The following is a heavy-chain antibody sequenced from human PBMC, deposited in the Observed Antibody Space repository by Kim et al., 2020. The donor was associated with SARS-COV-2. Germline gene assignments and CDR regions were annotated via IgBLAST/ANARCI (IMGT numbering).Heavy chain of an antibody. Sequence: GGSLRLSCAVSGFTFSSYWMHWVRQAPGKGLVWVSRINGDGTTTTYAHSVKGRFTISRDNAKNTLFLQVDSLSADDTAVYYCTRGGGQLVAYGLDQWGQGTLVTVSS. CDR2: INGDGTTT. CDR1: GFTFSSYW. V-gene: IGHV3-74*01. D-gene: IGHD6-6*01. CDR3: TRGGGQLVAYGLDQ. J-gene: IGHJ4*02.